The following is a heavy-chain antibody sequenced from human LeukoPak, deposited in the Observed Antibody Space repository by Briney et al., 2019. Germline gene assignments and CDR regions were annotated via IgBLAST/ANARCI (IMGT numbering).Heavy chain of an antibody. D-gene: IGHD6-19*01. Sequence: GGSLRLSCVVSGFTVSDNHMSWVRQAPGKGLEWVSAFYSGGNTYYTGSVKGRFIISRDSSKNTLYLQMNNLRPEDTAMYYCVKLPSSGWLDYWGQGTLVTVSS. J-gene: IGHJ4*02. CDR1: GFTVSDNH. CDR2: FYSGGNT. CDR3: VKLPSSGWLDY. V-gene: IGHV3-53*01.